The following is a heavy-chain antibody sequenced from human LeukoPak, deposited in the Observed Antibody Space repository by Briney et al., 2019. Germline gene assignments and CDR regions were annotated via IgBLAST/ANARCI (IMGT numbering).Heavy chain of an antibody. CDR2: IYYSGST. CDR1: GGSISNSGHY. CDR3: ARDLGCGSMDV. J-gene: IGHJ6*02. D-gene: IGHD3/OR15-3a*01. V-gene: IGHV4-39*07. Sequence: PSETLSLTCTVSGGSISNSGHYWGWIRQPPGEGRVWIGSIYYSGSTYYSPSLNSRVTISVDTSKNQFSLKLSFVTAADTAVYYGARDLGCGSMDVWGLGTTGTVSS.